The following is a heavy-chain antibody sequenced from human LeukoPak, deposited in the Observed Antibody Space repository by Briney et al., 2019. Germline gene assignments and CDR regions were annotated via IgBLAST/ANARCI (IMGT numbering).Heavy chain of an antibody. CDR1: ELTLSSYW. CDR3: ARNILTGVDYMDV. CDR2: IKQDGSEK. V-gene: IGHV3-7*01. J-gene: IGHJ6*03. Sequence: PGGPLSLSCAASELTLSSYWLSWFRKAPGRGWRGVANIKQDGSEKYYVDSVKGRFTISRDNAKNSLYVQMNSLRVEDTAVYYCARNILTGVDYMDVWGKGTTVTVSS. D-gene: IGHD3-9*01.